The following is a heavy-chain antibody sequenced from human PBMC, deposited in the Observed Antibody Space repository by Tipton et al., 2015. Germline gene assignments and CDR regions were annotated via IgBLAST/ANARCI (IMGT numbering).Heavy chain of an antibody. Sequence: TLSLTCNVSGGSVSSDIYYWNWIRQPPGKGLEWIGYVNYIGSTDYNPSLQSRVTMSVDTSKKQFSLNLTSVTAADTAVYYCARDRGFSYGGPYYYAIDVWGQGTTVTVSS. CDR3: ARDRGFSYGGPYYYAIDV. D-gene: IGHD5-18*01. V-gene: IGHV4-61*01. CDR2: VNYIGST. CDR1: GGSVSSDIYY. J-gene: IGHJ6*02.